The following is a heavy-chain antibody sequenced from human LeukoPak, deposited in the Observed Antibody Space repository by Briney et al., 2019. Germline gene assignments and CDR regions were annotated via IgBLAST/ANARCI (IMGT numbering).Heavy chain of an antibody. V-gene: IGHV3-48*03. J-gene: IGHJ6*02. CDR1: GFTFSSYE. CDR2: VSSSGSTI. D-gene: IGHD2-15*01. CDR3: ASENLHQQYCSGGSCYSGYYYYGMDV. Sequence: GGSLRLSCAASGFTFSSYEMNWVRQAPGKGLEWVSYVSSSGSTIYYANSVKGRFTISRDNAKNSLYLQMNSLRAEDTAVYYCASENLHQQYCSGGSCYSGYYYYGMDVWGQGTTVTVSS.